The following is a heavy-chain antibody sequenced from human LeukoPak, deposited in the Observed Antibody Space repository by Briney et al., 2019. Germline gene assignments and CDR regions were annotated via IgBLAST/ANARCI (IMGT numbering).Heavy chain of an antibody. D-gene: IGHD4-23*01. J-gene: IGHJ2*01. CDR3: ARANYGGNPRAGYFDL. V-gene: IGHV4-59*01. CDR1: GGSISSYY. CDR2: IYYSGST. Sequence: SETLSLTCTVSGGSISSYYWSWIRQLPGKGLEWIGYIYYSGSTNYNPSLKSRVTISVDTSKNQFSLKLSSVTAADTAVYYCARANYGGNPRAGYFDLWGRGTLVTVSS.